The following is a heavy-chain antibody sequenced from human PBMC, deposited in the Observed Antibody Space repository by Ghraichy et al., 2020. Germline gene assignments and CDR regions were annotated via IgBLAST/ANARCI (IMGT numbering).Heavy chain of an antibody. D-gene: IGHD6-19*01. CDR2: INSNSGGT. J-gene: IGHJ4*02. CDR3: ARDRDDNGWYFYYDF. V-gene: IGHV1-2*02. Sequence: ASVKVSCKASAYTFIAYYIHWVRQPPGQGPEWMGWINSNSGGTNYAQKFQGRVTMTRDTSISTAYMELSRLRSDDTAVYYCARDRDDNGWYFYYDFWGQGTLVTVSS. CDR1: AYTFIAYY.